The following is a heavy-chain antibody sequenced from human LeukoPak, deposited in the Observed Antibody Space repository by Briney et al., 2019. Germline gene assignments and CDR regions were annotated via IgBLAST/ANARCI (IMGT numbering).Heavy chain of an antibody. J-gene: IGHJ4*02. CDR3: AYYDSSGYYYGRLRY. CDR1: GFTFDDYA. D-gene: IGHD3-22*01. Sequence: GGSLRLSCAASGFTFDDYAMHWVRQSPGRGLEWVSGVSWNSGSIRYADSVKGRFTISRDNSKNTLYLHMNSLRVDDTAVYFCAYYDSSGYYYGRLRYWGQGTPVTVSS. CDR2: VSWNSGSI. V-gene: IGHV3-9*01.